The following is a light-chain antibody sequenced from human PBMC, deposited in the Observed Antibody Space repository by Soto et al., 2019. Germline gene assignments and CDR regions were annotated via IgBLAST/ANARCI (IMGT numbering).Light chain of an antibody. V-gene: IGKV1-39*01. CDR2: DAS. CDR3: QQTYGTPLFS. CDR1: QDIITY. Sequence: DIQLTQSPSSLSASVGDSVTITCRASQDIITYLTWYQHKPGRAPKLLVYDASSLNSGVPSRFRGSGAGRVFTLTISRLQPEDFATYYCQQTYGTPLFSFGPGTTVDLK. J-gene: IGKJ3*01.